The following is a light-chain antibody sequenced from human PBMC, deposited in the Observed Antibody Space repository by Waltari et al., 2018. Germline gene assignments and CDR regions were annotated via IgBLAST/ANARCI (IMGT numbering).Light chain of an antibody. J-gene: IGKJ2*01. Sequence: DVVMTQSPLSLPVTLGQPASISCKSSQSLGHSDGNTHVNWFQQRPGQSPRRLIYRVSNRDSGVPDRFSGSGSGTDFTLKISRVEAEDVGVYYCMQGTHWPYTFGQGTKLDIK. V-gene: IGKV2-30*02. CDR2: RVS. CDR1: QSLGHSDGNTH. CDR3: MQGTHWPYT.